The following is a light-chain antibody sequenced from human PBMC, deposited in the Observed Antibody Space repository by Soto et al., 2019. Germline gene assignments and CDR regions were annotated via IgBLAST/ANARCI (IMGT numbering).Light chain of an antibody. CDR1: QSIGSW. CDR3: HQYNSYWT. Sequence: DTKMTQSPSTLSASVGGGVTIACRASQSIGSWLAWYQQKPGKAPKILIYKTSILENGVPSRFSGSGSGTEFTLSISSLQPDDFATYYCHQYNSYWTFSQGTKVDIK. J-gene: IGKJ1*01. CDR2: KTS. V-gene: IGKV1-5*03.